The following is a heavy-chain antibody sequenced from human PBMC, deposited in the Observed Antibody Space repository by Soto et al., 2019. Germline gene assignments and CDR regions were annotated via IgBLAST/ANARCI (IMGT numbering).Heavy chain of an antibody. CDR1: GGSISSSHW. CDR3: VRDADETAIVPAPWLV. D-gene: IGHD2-21*02. J-gene: IGHJ6*02. CDR2: IYHSGST. Sequence: SETLSLTCAVSGGSISSSHWWGWVRQAPGKGLEWIGEIYHSGSTNYNPSLKSRITLSVDKSKNQFSVNLSSVTAADTAVYYCVRDADETAIVPAPWLVWGRGTMVTVSS. V-gene: IGHV4-4*02.